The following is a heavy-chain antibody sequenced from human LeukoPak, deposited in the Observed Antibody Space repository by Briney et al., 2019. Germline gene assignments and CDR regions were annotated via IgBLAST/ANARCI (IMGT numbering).Heavy chain of an antibody. D-gene: IGHD6-13*01. CDR2: ISSSGSTI. J-gene: IGHJ4*02. V-gene: IGHV3-48*03. Sequence: GGTLRLSCAASGFTFSSYAMNWVRQAPGKGLEWVSYISSSGSTIYYADSVKGRFTISRDNAKNSLYLQMSSLRAEDTAVYYCARDGHSSSWYPSYDYWGQGTLVTVSS. CDR1: GFTFSSYA. CDR3: ARDGHSSSWYPSYDY.